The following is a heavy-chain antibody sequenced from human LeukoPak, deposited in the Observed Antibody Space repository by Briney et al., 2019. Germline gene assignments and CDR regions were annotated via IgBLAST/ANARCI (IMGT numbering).Heavy chain of an antibody. D-gene: IGHD6-25*01. CDR2: INPGGGST. CDR1: GYTFTSYY. Sequence: GASVKVSCKATGYTFTSYYMHWVRQAPGQGLEWMGIINPGGGSTRYAQKFQGRVTMTRDTSTSTVYMELSSLRSEDTAVYYCARAARGDYISVAYYFYMDVWGKGATVTVSS. V-gene: IGHV1-46*01. CDR3: ARAARGDYISVAYYFYMDV. J-gene: IGHJ6*03.